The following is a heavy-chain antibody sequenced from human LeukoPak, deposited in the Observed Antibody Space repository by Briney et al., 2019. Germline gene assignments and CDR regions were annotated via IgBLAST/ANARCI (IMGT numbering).Heavy chain of an antibody. CDR3: AVYDFWSGYYSIFDY. Sequence: GASVKVSCKASGGTFSSYAISWVRQAPGQGLEWMGWINPNSGGTNYAQKFQGRVTMTRDTSISTAYMELSRLRSDDTAVYYCAVYDFWSGYYSIFDYWGQGTLVTVSS. D-gene: IGHD3-3*01. J-gene: IGHJ4*02. CDR2: INPNSGGT. V-gene: IGHV1-2*02. CDR1: GGTFSSYA.